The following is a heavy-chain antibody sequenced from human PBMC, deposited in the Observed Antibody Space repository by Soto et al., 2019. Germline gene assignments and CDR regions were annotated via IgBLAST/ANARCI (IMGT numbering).Heavy chain of an antibody. CDR2: VYPSDSDV. CDR3: TKGATRPFES. CDR1: GYRFSSSW. D-gene: IGHD3-16*01. J-gene: IGHJ4*02. Sequence: GESLKISCQGTGYRFSSSWIGWVRQKPGKGLEWLGNVYPSDSDVRYSPAFEGQVTISADNSINTAYLQLLHLKAWDTAIYCCTKGATRPFESWGQGTRVTVSS. V-gene: IGHV5-51*01.